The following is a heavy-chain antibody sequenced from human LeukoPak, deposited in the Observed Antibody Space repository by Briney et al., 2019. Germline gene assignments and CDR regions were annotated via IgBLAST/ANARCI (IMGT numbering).Heavy chain of an antibody. Sequence: SQTLPLTCTVSGGSISSGGYYWSWIRQHPGKGLEWIGYIYYSGSTYYNPSLKSRVTISVDTSKNQFSLKLSSVTAADTAVYYCARVVDSYGPNFDYWGQGTLVTVSS. V-gene: IGHV4-31*03. D-gene: IGHD5-18*01. J-gene: IGHJ4*02. CDR2: IYYSGST. CDR1: GGSISSGGYY. CDR3: ARVVDSYGPNFDY.